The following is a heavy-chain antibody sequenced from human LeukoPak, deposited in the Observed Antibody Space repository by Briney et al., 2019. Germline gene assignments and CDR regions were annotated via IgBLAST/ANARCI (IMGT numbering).Heavy chain of an antibody. J-gene: IGHJ4*02. CDR1: GYSFTYYW. V-gene: IGHV5-51*01. Sequence: GESLKISCKGSGYSFTYYWTGWVRQMPGKGLEWMGIIYPSDSDIRYSPSFQGQVTISADKSISTAYLQWSSLKASDTAMYYCARLYGSERSRFDYWGQGTLVTVSS. D-gene: IGHD3-10*01. CDR2: IYPSDSDI. CDR3: ARLYGSERSRFDY.